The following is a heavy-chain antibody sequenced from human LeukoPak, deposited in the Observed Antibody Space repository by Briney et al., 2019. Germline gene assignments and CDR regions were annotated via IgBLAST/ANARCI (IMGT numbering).Heavy chain of an antibody. CDR2: IGPDGRDE. D-gene: IGHD7-27*01. J-gene: IGHJ4*02. CDR3: ARDLMWGFDN. CDR1: GFTLSGPN. Sequence: GSLRTSCAASGFTLSGPNMPWVRQTPGVGLEWVAIIGPDGRDEHYTDSVKGRFTISRDNSKNTLYLQLNSLRDEDTGLYFCARDLMWGFDNWGRGTLVTVSS. V-gene: IGHV3-30*02.